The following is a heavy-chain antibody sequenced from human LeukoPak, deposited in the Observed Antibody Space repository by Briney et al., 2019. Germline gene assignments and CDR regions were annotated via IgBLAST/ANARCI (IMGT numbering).Heavy chain of an antibody. CDR2: ISSSSGSI. CDR1: GFTFSNYD. J-gene: IGHJ4*02. V-gene: IGHV3-48*01. Sequence: GGSLRLSCAASGFTFSNYDMIWVRQAPGKGLEWVSYISSSSGSIYYADSVKGRSTISRDNAKSSLYLQMNSLGAEDTAVYYCARRMATVAYDYWGQGTLVTVSS. CDR3: ARRMATVAYDY. D-gene: IGHD4-23*01.